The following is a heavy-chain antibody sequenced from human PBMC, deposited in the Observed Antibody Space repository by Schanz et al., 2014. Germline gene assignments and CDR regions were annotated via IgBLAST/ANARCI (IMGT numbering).Heavy chain of an antibody. D-gene: IGHD2-8*01. Sequence: EVQLVESGGGLVKPGGSLRLSCEASRFTFSSYSFNWVRQAPGKGLEWVSSITASGDYMHYADSVKGRFTISRDNAKKSLFLQMNSLRAEDTAVYYCARLGRMGAFDIWGQGTMVTVSS. J-gene: IGHJ3*02. V-gene: IGHV3-21*01. CDR3: ARLGRMGAFDI. CDR2: ITASGDYM. CDR1: RFTFSSYS.